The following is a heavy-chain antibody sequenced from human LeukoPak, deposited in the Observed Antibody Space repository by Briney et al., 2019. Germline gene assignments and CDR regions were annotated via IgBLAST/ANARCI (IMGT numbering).Heavy chain of an antibody. J-gene: IGHJ3*02. CDR3: AKDSRSSSGWYGEAAFDI. CDR1: GFTFSSYA. CDR2: ISGSGGST. Sequence: GGSLRLSCAASGFTFSSYAMSWVRQAPGKELEWVSAISGSGGSTYYADSVKGRFTISRDNSKNTLYLQMNSLRAEDTAVYYCAKDSRSSSGWYGEAAFDIWGQGGKVTLSS. D-gene: IGHD6-19*01. V-gene: IGHV3-23*01.